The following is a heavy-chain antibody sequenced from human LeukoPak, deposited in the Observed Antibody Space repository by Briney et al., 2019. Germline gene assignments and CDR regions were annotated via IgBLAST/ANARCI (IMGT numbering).Heavy chain of an antibody. CDR3: AGSLGYCTSNVCYLKY. J-gene: IGHJ4*02. D-gene: IGHD2-8*01. V-gene: IGHV1-18*01. Sequence: ASVKVSCRASGYTFTSYGISWVRQAPGQGLEWMGWISAYNGNTNYAQKLQGRVTMTTDTYTNTAYMELRSLRSDDTAVYYCAGSLGYCTSNVCYLKYWGQGTLVTVSS. CDR1: GYTFTSYG. CDR2: ISAYNGNT.